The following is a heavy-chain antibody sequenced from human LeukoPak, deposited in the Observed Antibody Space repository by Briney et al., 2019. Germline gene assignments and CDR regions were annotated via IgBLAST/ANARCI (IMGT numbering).Heavy chain of an antibody. D-gene: IGHD3-10*01. J-gene: IGHJ4*02. CDR3: ARDYGSGSYYNFGN. V-gene: IGHV4-59*01. CDR1: GGSISSYY. CDR2: IYYSGST. Sequence: PSETLSLTCTVSGGSISSYYWSWIRQPPGKGLEWIGYIYYSGSTNYNPSLKSRVTISVDTSKNQFSLKLSSVTAADTAVYYCARDYGSGSYYNFGNWGQGTLVTVSS.